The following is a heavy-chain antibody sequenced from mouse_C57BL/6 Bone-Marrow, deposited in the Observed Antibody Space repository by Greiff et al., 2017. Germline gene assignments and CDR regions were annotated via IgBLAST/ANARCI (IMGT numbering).Heavy chain of an antibody. V-gene: IGHV14-4*01. Sequence: EVQRVESGAELVRPGASVKLSCTASGFNIKDYTMHWVKQRPEQGLEWIGWFDPENGDTEYASKFQGKATITADKSSNTAYLQLSRLTSEDTAVYYCTTLSDYDWYFDVWGTGTTVTVSS. CDR3: TTLSDYDWYFDV. D-gene: IGHD2-4*01. CDR2: FDPENGDT. CDR1: GFNIKDYT. J-gene: IGHJ1*03.